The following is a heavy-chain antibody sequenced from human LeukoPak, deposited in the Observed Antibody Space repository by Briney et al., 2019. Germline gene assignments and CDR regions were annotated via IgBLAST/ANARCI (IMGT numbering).Heavy chain of an antibody. J-gene: IGHJ4*02. CDR3: ARDKENGDYSY. Sequence: ASVKVSCKASGNTFTSYAMHWVRQAPGQRLEWMGWINAGYGNTKYSQKFQGRVTITRDTSASTAYMELSSLRSEDTAVYYCARDKENGDYSYWGQGTLVTVSS. CDR2: INAGYGNT. D-gene: IGHD4-17*01. V-gene: IGHV1-3*01. CDR1: GNTFTSYA.